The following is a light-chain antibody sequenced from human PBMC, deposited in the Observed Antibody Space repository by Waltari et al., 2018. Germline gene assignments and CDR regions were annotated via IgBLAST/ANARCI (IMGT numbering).Light chain of an antibody. V-gene: IGKV1-39*01. J-gene: IGKJ1*01. Sequence: DIQMTQSPSSLSASVGDRVTITCRASQSVSSDVNWYQQKPGKAPNLLIYGASRLHSGVPSRFSGGGSGTDVTLTISSLQPEDFATYYCQQGHSNPRTFGQGTEIEI. CDR3: QQGHSNPRT. CDR2: GAS. CDR1: QSVSSD.